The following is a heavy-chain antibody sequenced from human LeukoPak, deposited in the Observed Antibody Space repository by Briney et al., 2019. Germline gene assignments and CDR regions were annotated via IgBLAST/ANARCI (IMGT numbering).Heavy chain of an antibody. CDR3: ARVVGRWFGERLDV. D-gene: IGHD3-10*01. Sequence: ASVKVSCKASGYTFTGYYMHWVRQAPGQGLAWMGRINPNSGGTNYAQKFQGRVTMTSDTSISTAYMELSRLRSDATAVYYCARVVGRWFGERLDVWGKGTTVTVSS. CDR2: INPNSGGT. J-gene: IGHJ6*04. V-gene: IGHV1-2*06. CDR1: GYTFTGYY.